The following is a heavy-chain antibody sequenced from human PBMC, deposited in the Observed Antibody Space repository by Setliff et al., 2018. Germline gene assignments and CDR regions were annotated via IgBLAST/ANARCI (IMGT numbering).Heavy chain of an antibody. Sequence: PGGSLRLSCAASGFTFNNYAMSWVRQAPGKRLEWVSVVYRGGSTTFYADSVKGRFTISRDDSKNTLYLQMSSLTVDDTAVYYCAKDLGDDGHYYYYMDVWGKGTTVTVSS. CDR2: VYRGGSTT. J-gene: IGHJ6*03. D-gene: IGHD4-17*01. V-gene: IGHV3-23*03. CDR1: GFTFNNYA. CDR3: AKDLGDDGHYYYYMDV.